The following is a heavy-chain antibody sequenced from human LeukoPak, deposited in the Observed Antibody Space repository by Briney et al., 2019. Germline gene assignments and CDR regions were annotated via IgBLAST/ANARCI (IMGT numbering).Heavy chain of an antibody. Sequence: PSETLSLTCAVYGGSFSGYYWSWIRQPPGKGLEWIGEINHSGSTNYNPSLKSRVTISVDTSKNQFSLKLSSVTAADTAVYYCARAPQLWVGGFDYWGQGTLVTVSS. CDR3: ARAPQLWVGGFDY. D-gene: IGHD5-18*01. V-gene: IGHV4-34*01. CDR2: INHSGST. J-gene: IGHJ4*02. CDR1: GGSFSGYY.